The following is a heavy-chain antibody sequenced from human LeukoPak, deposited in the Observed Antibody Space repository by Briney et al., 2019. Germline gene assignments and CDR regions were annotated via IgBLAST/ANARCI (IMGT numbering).Heavy chain of an antibody. D-gene: IGHD3-22*01. CDR1: GGSISSNW. CDR3: AREDSDYYYDSSGYYYFGY. CDR2: IDHSGST. J-gene: IGHJ4*02. Sequence: SGTLSLTCAVSGGSISSNWWSWVRQPPGKGLEWIGEIDHSGSTNYNPSLKSRVTISVDKSESQFSLKLSSVTAADTAVYYCAREDSDYYYDSSGYYYFGYWGQGTLVTVSS. V-gene: IGHV4-4*02.